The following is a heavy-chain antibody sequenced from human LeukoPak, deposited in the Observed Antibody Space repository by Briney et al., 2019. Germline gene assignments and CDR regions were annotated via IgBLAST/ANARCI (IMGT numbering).Heavy chain of an antibody. Sequence: PGGSVRLSCAGSGFTFSTYAMGWVRQAPGKGLEWVSGLSGSGASTYYVDSVRGRFTISRDNSKNTLYLQMNSLRAEDTALYYCAKAVSSSTAGSDYWGQGTLATVSS. V-gene: IGHV3-23*01. J-gene: IGHJ4*02. D-gene: IGHD6-13*01. CDR1: GFTFSTYA. CDR3: AKAVSSSTAGSDY. CDR2: LSGSGAST.